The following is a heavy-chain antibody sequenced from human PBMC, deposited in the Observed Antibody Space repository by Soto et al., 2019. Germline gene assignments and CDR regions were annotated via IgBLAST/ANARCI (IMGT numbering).Heavy chain of an antibody. V-gene: IGHV3-23*01. CDR3: AKASSAWYGSKNYYFDS. CDR1: D. D-gene: IGHD6-19*01. J-gene: IGHJ4*02. CDR2: ISATGGTT. Sequence: DMDWVRQAPGKGLEWVSEISATGGTTNYADSVKGRYTISRDNSNNTLYLQLTNLRAEDTAMFYCAKASSAWYGSKNYYFDSWGQGALVTVSS.